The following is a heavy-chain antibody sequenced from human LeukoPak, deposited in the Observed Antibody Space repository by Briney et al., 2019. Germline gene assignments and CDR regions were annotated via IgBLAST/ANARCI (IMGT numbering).Heavy chain of an antibody. J-gene: IGHJ6*03. CDR1: GYTFHSYD. Sequence: GASVKVSCKDSGYTFHSYDINWVRQATGQGLEWMGWMNPSSDDGGSAQKFQDRLTLTRNTSIGTAYMELNNLTSEDTAAYYCARGVTTSVRGVGRTVYYFYYMDVWGKGTTVTVSS. CDR3: ARGVTTSVRGVGRTVYYFYYMDV. CDR2: MNPSSDDG. V-gene: IGHV1-8*01. D-gene: IGHD3-10*01.